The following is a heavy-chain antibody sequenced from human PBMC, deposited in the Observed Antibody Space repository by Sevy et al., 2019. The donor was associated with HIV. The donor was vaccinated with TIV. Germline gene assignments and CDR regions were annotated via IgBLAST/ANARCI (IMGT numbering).Heavy chain of an antibody. Sequence: GGSLRLSCEASGFTISRYGMHWVRQAPGKGLEWMSGISNDGSKTDYADAVRGRFIISRDNSKNILHLQMSNLLPEDTPVYTCARCSGYYCFYYGMDGWGQGTTVTVSS. D-gene: IGHD2-15*01. CDR1: GFTISRYG. CDR3: ARCSGYYCFYYGMDG. CDR2: ISNDGSKT. V-gene: IGHV3-30*04. J-gene: IGHJ6*02.